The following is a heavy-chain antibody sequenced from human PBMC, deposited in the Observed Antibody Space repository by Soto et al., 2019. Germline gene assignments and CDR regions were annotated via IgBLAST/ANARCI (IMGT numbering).Heavy chain of an antibody. D-gene: IGHD4-4*01. V-gene: IGHV3-23*01. J-gene: IGHJ4*02. CDR1: RFTFSSYA. CDR3: AHPAWSTGYY. Sequence: GGSLRLSCAPSRFTFSSYAMGCVPHPPRKGRKWVSSVSDGGDCTFYSDSVQGRFTISRHNSKNTVFLKMSSLRADDTAAYYCAHPAWSTGYYWGTGILVSVSS. CDR2: VSDGGDCT.